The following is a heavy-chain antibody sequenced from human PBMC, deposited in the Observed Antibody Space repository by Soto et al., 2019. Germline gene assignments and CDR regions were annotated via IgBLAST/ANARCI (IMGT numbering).Heavy chain of an antibody. Sequence: GGSLRLSCAASGFTFSSYGMHWVRQAPGKGLEWVAVISYDGSNKYYADSVKGRFTISRDNSKNTLYLQMNSLRAEDTAVYYCAKNGRRWGPQYYFDYWGQGTLVTVSS. D-gene: IGHD3-16*01. CDR1: GFTFSSYG. V-gene: IGHV3-30*18. J-gene: IGHJ4*02. CDR3: AKNGRRWGPQYYFDY. CDR2: ISYDGSNK.